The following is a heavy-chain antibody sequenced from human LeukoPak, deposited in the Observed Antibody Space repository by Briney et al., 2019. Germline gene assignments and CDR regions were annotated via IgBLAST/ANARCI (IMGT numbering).Heavy chain of an antibody. CDR1: GFTFSYYW. Sequence: GGSLRLSCAASGFTFSYYWMHWVRQAPGKGLVWVSRINSDGSSASYADSVKGRFTISRDNAKNTLYLQMNSLRAEDTAVYFCAKAGLLGEISGYLDGNWGQGTLVTVSS. D-gene: IGHD3-22*01. J-gene: IGHJ4*02. CDR3: AKAGLLGEISGYLDGN. V-gene: IGHV3-74*01. CDR2: INSDGSSA.